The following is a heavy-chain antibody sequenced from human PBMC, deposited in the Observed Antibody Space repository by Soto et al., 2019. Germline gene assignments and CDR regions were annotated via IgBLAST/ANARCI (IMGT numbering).Heavy chain of an antibody. CDR3: AADPTIPGTLAND. CDR1: GFTFTSSA. J-gene: IGHJ4*02. V-gene: IGHV1-58*01. D-gene: IGHD1-7*01. CDR2: IVVGSGNT. Sequence: QMQLVQSGPEVKKPGTSVKVSCKASGFTFTSSAVQWVRQARGQRLEWIGWIVVGSGNTNYAQKFQGRVTITRDMSTSTAYMELSSLRSEDTAVYYCAADPTIPGTLANDWGQGTLVTVSS.